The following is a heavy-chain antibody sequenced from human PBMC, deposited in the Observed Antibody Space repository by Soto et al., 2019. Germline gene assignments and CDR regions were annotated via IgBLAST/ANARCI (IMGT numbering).Heavy chain of an antibody. V-gene: IGHV4-30-2*01. Sequence: SETLSLTCAVSGGSISSGGDCWSWIRRRPGKVLEWIVYIFDSGNTDYNPSLNSRVTVAVGRSDKGLSLSVSCVTAAYTAVYYCARIDVDTTMDTVVAFDIWGQGTMVT. D-gene: IGHD5-18*01. J-gene: IGHJ3*02. CDR2: IFDSGNT. CDR1: GGSISSGGDC. CDR3: ARIDVDTTMDTVVAFDI.